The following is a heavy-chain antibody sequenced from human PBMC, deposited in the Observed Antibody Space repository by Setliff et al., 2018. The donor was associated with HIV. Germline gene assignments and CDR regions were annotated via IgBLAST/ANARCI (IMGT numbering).Heavy chain of an antibody. Sequence: PSETLSLTCGVSGYSMSSGYYWGWIRQPPGKGLEWIGFIYYSGSTYYYGGSTYYNPSLKSRVTMSIDTSKNQFSLKLSSVTAADTAVYYCARDNSYYYGSGSHYWYGMDVWGQGTTVTVSS. V-gene: IGHV4-38-2*02. CDR2: IYYSGSTYYYGGST. D-gene: IGHD3-10*01. CDR1: GYSMSSGYY. CDR3: ARDNSYYYGSGSHYWYGMDV. J-gene: IGHJ6*01.